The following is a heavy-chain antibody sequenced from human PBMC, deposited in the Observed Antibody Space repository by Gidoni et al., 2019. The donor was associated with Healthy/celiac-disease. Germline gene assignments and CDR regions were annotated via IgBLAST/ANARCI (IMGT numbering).Heavy chain of an antibody. V-gene: IGHV4-59*01. CDR2: IYYSGST. Sequence: KGLEWIGYIYYSGSTNYNPSLKSRVTISVDTSKNQFSLKLSSVTAADTAVYYCARDSRYYYDSSGYYGSYYYYYYGMDVWGQGTTVTVSS. D-gene: IGHD3-22*01. CDR3: ARDSRYYYDSSGYYGSYYYYYYGMDV. J-gene: IGHJ6*02.